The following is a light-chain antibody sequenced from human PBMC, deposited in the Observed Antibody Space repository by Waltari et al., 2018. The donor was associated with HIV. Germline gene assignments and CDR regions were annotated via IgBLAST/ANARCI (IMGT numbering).Light chain of an antibody. J-gene: IGLJ2*01. CDR2: DFT. V-gene: IGLV2-11*01. CDR1: SSDVGGSTY. CDR3: CSYAGSYTLI. Sequence: QSALTQPRSVSGSPGQSVNISCTGTSSDVGGSTYVSWFHHHPGRSPNLMLSDFTSPPSGVPDRFSGSKAGNTASLTISGLQSEGEADYYCCSYAGSYTLIFGGGTKLTVL.